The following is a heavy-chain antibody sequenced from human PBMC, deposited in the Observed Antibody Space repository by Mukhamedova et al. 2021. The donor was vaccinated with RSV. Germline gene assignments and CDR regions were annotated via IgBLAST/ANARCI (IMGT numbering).Heavy chain of an antibody. V-gene: IGHV1-46*01. CDR3: EREIGVFPLGDFWTGYYDY. J-gene: IGHJ4*02. CDR2: DTT. D-gene: IGHD3/OR15-3a*01. Sequence: DTTNYAQKFQGRVTVTGDTSTSTVYMDLSSLRSEDTAVYYCEREIGVFPLGDFWTGYYDYWGQGTLVTVAS.